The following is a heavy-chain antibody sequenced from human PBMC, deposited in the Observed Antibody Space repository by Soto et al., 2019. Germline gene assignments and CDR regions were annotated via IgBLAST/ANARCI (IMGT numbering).Heavy chain of an antibody. D-gene: IGHD3-22*01. Sequence: GESLKISCKGSGYSFAGYWITWVRQKPGKGLEWMGRMEPSDSQTYYSPSFRGHVTISATKSITTVFLQWSSLRASDTAMYYCARQIYDSDTGPNFQYYFDSWGQGTPVTVSS. CDR3: ARQIYDSDTGPNFQYYFDS. CDR2: MEPSDSQT. CDR1: GYSFAGYW. J-gene: IGHJ4*02. V-gene: IGHV5-10-1*01.